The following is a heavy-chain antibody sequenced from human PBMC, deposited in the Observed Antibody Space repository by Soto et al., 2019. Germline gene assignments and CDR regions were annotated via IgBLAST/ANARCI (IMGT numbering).Heavy chain of an antibody. Sequence: GGSLRLSCAASGFTFSSYGMHWVRQAPGKGLEWVSTISGSGANTYYADSVKGRFTISRDNAKNTLYLQMNSLRAEDTAVYYCARDPNTYYDILTGYYTRDYYGMDVWGQGTTVTVSS. CDR1: GFTFSSYG. V-gene: IGHV3-21*01. J-gene: IGHJ6*02. CDR3: ARDPNTYYDILTGYYTRDYYGMDV. CDR2: ISGSGANT. D-gene: IGHD3-9*01.